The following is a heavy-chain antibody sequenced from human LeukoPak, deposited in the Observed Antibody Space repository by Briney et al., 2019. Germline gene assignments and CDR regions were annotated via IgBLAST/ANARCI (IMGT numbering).Heavy chain of an antibody. D-gene: IGHD3-22*01. CDR2: IYYSGST. CDR1: GGSISSYY. J-gene: IGHJ6*02. CDR3: ARGYYYDSSGYWDYYYGMDV. Sequence: SETLSLTCTVSGGSISSYYWSWIRQPPGKGLEWIGYIYYSGSTNYNPSLKSRVTISVDTSKNQFSLKLSSVTAADTAVYYCARGYYYDSSGYWDYYYGMDVWGQGTTVTVSS. V-gene: IGHV4-59*01.